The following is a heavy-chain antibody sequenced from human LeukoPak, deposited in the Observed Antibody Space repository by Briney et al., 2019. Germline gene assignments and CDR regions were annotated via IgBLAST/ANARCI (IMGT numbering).Heavy chain of an antibody. J-gene: IGHJ4*02. CDR3: ARDSGSGNNDY. Sequence: ASVKVSCKASGYTFTSYAIHWVRQAPGQRLEWMGWISAGNGNTKYSQNFQGRVTFISNTSATTAFMELSSLRSEDAAVYYCARDSGSGNNDYWGQGALVTVSS. CDR1: GYTFTSYA. CDR2: ISAGNGNT. D-gene: IGHD1-26*01. V-gene: IGHV1-3*01.